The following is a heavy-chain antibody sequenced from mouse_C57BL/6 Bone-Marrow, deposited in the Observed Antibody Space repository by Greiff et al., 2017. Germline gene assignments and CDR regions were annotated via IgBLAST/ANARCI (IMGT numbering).Heavy chain of an antibody. CDR3: ARRRNPYAFDY. CDR1: GFTFSSYG. J-gene: IGHJ4*01. Sequence: EVQLVESGGDLVKPGGSLKLSCAASGFTFSSYGMSWVRQTPDKRLEWVANISSGGSYTYYPDSVKGRFTISIDNAKNTLYLQMSSLKSEDTAMYYCARRRNPYAFDYWGQGTSVTVSS. V-gene: IGHV5-6*01. CDR2: ISSGGSYT. D-gene: IGHD2-1*01.